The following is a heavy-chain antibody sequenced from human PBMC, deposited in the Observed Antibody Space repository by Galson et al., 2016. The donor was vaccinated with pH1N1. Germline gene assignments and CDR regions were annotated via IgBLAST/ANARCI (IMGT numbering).Heavy chain of an antibody. CDR3: ARQNDYGDYRGDAFDI. J-gene: IGHJ3*02. V-gene: IGHV5-51*01. D-gene: IGHD4-17*01. CDR2: VNPGGSTI. CDR1: GYRFTNYW. Sequence: QSGAEVKKPGESLKISCKASGYRFTNYWIAWVRQVPGKGLEWVGVVNPGGSTIRYSPPFQGQVTISSDKSINTAYLQWVSLKASDTATYYCARQNDYGDYRGDAFDIWGQGTLVTVSS.